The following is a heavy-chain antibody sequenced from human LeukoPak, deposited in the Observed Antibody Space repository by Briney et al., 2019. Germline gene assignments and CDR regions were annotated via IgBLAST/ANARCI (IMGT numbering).Heavy chain of an antibody. D-gene: IGHD1-14*01. CDR3: ARGTGNAFDI. V-gene: IGHV4-34*01. CDR2: INHSGST. CDR1: GGSFSGYY. J-gene: IGHJ3*02. Sequence: SETLSLTCAVYGGSFSGYYWSWIRQPPGKGLEWIGEINHSGSTNYNPSLKSRVTISVDTSKNQFSLKLSSVTAADTAVYYCARGTGNAFDIWGQGTVVTVSS.